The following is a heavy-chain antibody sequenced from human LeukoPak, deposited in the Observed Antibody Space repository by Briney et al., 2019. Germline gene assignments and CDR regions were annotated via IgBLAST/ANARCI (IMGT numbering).Heavy chain of an antibody. CDR1: GFTFSSYA. D-gene: IGHD2-2*02. CDR3: ARDALYCSSTSCYTINWFDP. J-gene: IGHJ5*02. Sequence: QSGGSLRLSCAASGFTFSSYAMHWVRQAPGKGLEWVAVISYDGSNKYYADSVKGRFTISRDNSKNTLYLQMNSLRAEDTAVYYCARDALYCSSTSCYTINWFDPWGQGTLVTVSS. CDR2: ISYDGSNK. V-gene: IGHV3-30-3*01.